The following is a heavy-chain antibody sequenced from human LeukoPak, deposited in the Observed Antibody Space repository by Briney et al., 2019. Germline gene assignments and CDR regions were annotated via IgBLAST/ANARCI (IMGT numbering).Heavy chain of an antibody. V-gene: IGHV3-30*18. CDR2: ISYDGSNK. CDR1: GFTFSSNG. CDR3: AKDPYYDSSGYYFGYFDY. J-gene: IGHJ4*02. Sequence: GGSLRLSCAASGFTFSSNGIHWVRQAPGKGLEWVAVISYDGSNKYYADSVKGRFTISRDNSKNTLYLQMNSLRAEDTAVYYCAKDPYYDSSGYYFGYFDYWGQGTLVTVSS. D-gene: IGHD3-22*01.